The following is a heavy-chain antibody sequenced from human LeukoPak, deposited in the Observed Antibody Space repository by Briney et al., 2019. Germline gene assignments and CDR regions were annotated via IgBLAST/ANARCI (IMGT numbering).Heavy chain of an antibody. CDR2: INHSGST. J-gene: IGHJ6*02. D-gene: IGHD2-2*01. V-gene: IGHV4-34*01. CDR1: GESFSGYY. Sequence: HSGTLSLTCAVYGESFSGYYWSWIRQPPGKGLEWIGEINHSGSTNYNPSLKSRVTISVDTSKNQFSLKLSSVTAADTAVYYCAGAYQLPYYGMDVWGQGTTVTVSS. CDR3: AGAYQLPYYGMDV.